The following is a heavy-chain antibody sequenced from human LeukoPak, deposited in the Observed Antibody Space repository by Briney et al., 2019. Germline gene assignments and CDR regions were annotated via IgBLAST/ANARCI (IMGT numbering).Heavy chain of an antibody. J-gene: IGHJ6*02. Sequence: GGSLRLSCAASGFTFKTYSMIWVRQAPGKGLEWVSSIRNSGTHVYYADSLKGRFTISRDNARNSLYLQMNSLRAEDTAVYYCARECIAAAGPRDYYYGMDVWGRGTTVTVSS. CDR2: IRNSGTHV. V-gene: IGHV3-21*01. D-gene: IGHD6-13*01. CDR3: ARECIAAAGPRDYYYGMDV. CDR1: GFTFKTYS.